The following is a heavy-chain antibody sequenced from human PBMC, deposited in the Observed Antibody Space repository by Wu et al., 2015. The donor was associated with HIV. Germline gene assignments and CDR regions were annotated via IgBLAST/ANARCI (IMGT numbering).Heavy chain of an antibody. J-gene: IGHJ4*02. CDR3: ATARGGFDSSGSFCYYFDF. D-gene: IGHD3-22*01. Sequence: QVHLVRFGGEVKKPGSSVKVTCKASGDGFTSYAVSWVRQAPGQGLEWMGGINPLFGTTKFTQKFQGRVMMTEDTSADVAYMELSTLTSEDTAVYYCATARGGFDSSGSFCYYFDFWGQGTLVTVSS. V-gene: IGHV1-69*14. CDR2: INPLFGTT. CDR1: GDGFTSYA.